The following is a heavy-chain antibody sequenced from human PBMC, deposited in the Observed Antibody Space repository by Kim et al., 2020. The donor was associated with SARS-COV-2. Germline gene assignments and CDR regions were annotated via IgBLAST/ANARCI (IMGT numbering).Heavy chain of an antibody. V-gene: IGHV3-43*01. CDR3: AKDKESAYVY. CDR2: T. D-gene: IGHD3-16*01. J-gene: IGHJ4*02. Sequence: TYYADSVKGRFTISRDNSKNSLYLQMNSLRTEDTALYYCAKDKESAYVYWGQGTLVTVSS.